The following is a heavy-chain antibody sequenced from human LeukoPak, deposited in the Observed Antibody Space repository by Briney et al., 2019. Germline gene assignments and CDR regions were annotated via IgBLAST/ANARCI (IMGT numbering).Heavy chain of an antibody. V-gene: IGHV4-4*09. J-gene: IGHJ4*02. CDR3: ARQRSYGDFDY. CDR1: GGSISSYY. D-gene: IGHD3-10*01. CDR2: IYTSGST. Sequence: SETLSLTCTVSGGSISSYYWSWIRQPPGKGLEWIGYIYTSGSTNYNPSLKSRVTISVDTSNNQFSLSVTSVTAADTAVYYCARQRSYGDFDYWGQGTLVTVSS.